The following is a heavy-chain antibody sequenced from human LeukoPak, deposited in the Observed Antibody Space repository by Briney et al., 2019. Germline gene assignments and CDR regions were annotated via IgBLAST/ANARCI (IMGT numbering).Heavy chain of an antibody. CDR1: GGSFSGYY. CDR3: ASGGDFWSAYRLLQGRFDP. Sequence: TSETLSLTCAVYGGSFSGYYWSWIRQPPGKGLEWIGEINHSGSTNYNPSLKSRVTISVDTSKNQFSLKLSSVTAADTAVYYCASGGDFWSAYRLLQGRFDPWGQGTLVTVSS. J-gene: IGHJ5*02. CDR2: INHSGST. V-gene: IGHV4-34*01. D-gene: IGHD3-3*01.